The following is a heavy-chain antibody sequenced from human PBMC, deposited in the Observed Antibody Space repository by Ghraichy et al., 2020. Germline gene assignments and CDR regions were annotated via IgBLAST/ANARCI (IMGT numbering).Heavy chain of an antibody. J-gene: IGHJ4*02. CDR1: GFTFSSYS. V-gene: IGHV3-21*01. D-gene: IGHD6-13*01. CDR2: ISSSSYI. CDR3: ARRGPYSSSWYYFDY. Sequence: GGSLILSCAASGFTFSSYSMNWVRQAPGKGLEWVSSISSSSYIYYADSVKGRFTISRDNAKNSLYLQMNSLRAEDTAVYYCARRGPYSSSWYYFDYWGQGTLVTVSS.